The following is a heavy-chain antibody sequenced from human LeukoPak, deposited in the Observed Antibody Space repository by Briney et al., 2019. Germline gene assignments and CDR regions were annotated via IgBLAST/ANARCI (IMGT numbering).Heavy chain of an antibody. CDR2: IYSNGLI. J-gene: IGHJ4*02. CDR1: GVSISNWIYY. CDR3: ARAIYQEDYFDF. D-gene: IGHD2-2*01. Sequence: SETLSLTCTVSGVSISNWIYYWGWIRQSPGKGLDWIGSIYSNGLIYYNPSLKSRVTISVDSSKSQVSLKVTSMTAADTAAYYCARAIYQEDYFDFWGQGSLVTVSS. V-gene: IGHV4-39*01.